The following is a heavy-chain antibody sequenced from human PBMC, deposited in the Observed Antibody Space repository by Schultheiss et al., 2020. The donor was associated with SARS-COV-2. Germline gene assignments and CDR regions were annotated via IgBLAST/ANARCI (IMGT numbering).Heavy chain of an antibody. D-gene: IGHD3-10*01. Sequence: SQTLSLTCTVSGGSISSYYWSWIRQPPGKGLEWIGYIYYSGSTNYNPSLKSRVTMSVDTSKNQFSLKLSSVTAADTAVYYCARRSTPQGAFDIWGQGTMVTVSS. CDR2: IYYSGST. V-gene: IGHV4-59*01. CDR3: ARRSTPQGAFDI. CDR1: GGSISSYY. J-gene: IGHJ3*02.